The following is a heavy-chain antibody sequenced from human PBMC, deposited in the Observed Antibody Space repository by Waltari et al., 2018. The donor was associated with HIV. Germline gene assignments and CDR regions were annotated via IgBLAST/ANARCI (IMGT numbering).Heavy chain of an antibody. Sequence: QVQLQESGPGLVKPSETLSLTCTVSGGSISHYYLTWIRQPPGKGLEWIAYIYDSGSTNYNPSLKSRVTISLDTSKNQFSLKLTSVTAADTAVYYCARDRSGYPYYYGLDVWGQGTTVSVSS. CDR1: GGSISHYY. CDR3: ARDRSGYPYYYGLDV. D-gene: IGHD3-3*01. J-gene: IGHJ6*02. V-gene: IGHV4-59*01. CDR2: IYDSGST.